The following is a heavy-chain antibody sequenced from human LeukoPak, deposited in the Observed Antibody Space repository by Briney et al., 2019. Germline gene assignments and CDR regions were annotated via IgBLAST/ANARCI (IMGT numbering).Heavy chain of an antibody. D-gene: IGHD3-16*01. Sequence: PEGSLRLSCAASGFTVSTNYMSWVRQAPGKGLEWVSIIYDSGTTHYADSVKGRFTISRDNLRNTLYLQMNSLRAEGTAVYYCASHWGGYWGQGTLVTVSS. CDR1: GFTVSTNY. CDR3: ASHWGGY. V-gene: IGHV3-53*01. J-gene: IGHJ4*02. CDR2: IYDSGTT.